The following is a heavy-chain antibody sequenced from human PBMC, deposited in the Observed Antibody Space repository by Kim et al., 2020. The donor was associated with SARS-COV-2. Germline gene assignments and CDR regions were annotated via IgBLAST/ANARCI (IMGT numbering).Heavy chain of an antibody. D-gene: IGHD3-10*01. CDR2: INAGNGNT. Sequence: ASVKVSCKASGYTFTSYAMHWVRQAPGQRLEWMGWINAGNGNTKYSQKFQGRVTITRDTSASTAYMELSSLRSEDTAVYYCARGRGAEGWFDPWGQGTLVTVSS. J-gene: IGHJ5*02. CDR1: GYTFTSYA. V-gene: IGHV1-3*01. CDR3: ARGRGAEGWFDP.